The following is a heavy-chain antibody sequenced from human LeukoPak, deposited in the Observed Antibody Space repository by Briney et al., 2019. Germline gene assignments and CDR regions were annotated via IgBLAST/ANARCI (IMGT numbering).Heavy chain of an antibody. D-gene: IGHD7-27*01. CDR3: AREEKLGMGGYYFDY. Sequence: ASVNVSCKASGYTFTSYDINWVRQATGQGLEWMGWMNPNSGNTGYAQKFQGRVTITADESTSTAYMELSSLRSEDTAVYYCAREEKLGMGGYYFDYWGQGTLVTVSS. J-gene: IGHJ4*02. V-gene: IGHV1-8*01. CDR2: MNPNSGNT. CDR1: GYTFTSYD.